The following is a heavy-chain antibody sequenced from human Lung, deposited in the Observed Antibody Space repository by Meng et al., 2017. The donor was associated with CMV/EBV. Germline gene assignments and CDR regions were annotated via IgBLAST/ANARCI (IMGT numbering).Heavy chain of an antibody. CDR2: INPNSGVT. CDR3: AKSSDNGWSS. CDR1: ECTFTSYY. Sequence: QLQLEQSGAEVKKPGASVRFSCWSSECTFTSYYIDWVRQAPGQGLEWMGRINPNSGVTDYAHNFEGRITMTRDTSSTTVSLGLSGLRADDTAVYYCAKSSDNGWSSWGPGTLVTVSS. V-gene: IGHV1-2*06. J-gene: IGHJ4*01. D-gene: IGHD6-19*01.